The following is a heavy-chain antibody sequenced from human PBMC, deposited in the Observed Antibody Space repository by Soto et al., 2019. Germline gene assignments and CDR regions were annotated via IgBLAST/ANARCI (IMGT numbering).Heavy chain of an antibody. Sequence: SVKVSCKASGGTFSSYAISWVRQAPGQGLEWMGGIIPIFGTANYAQKFQGRVTITADESTSTAYMELTSLRSEDTAVYYCARAGCSGGSCYCDLYYGMDVWGPVTRVTVSS. CDR3: ARAGCSGGSCYCDLYYGMDV. J-gene: IGHJ6*02. CDR2: IIPIFGTA. D-gene: IGHD2-15*01. CDR1: GGTFSSYA. V-gene: IGHV1-69*13.